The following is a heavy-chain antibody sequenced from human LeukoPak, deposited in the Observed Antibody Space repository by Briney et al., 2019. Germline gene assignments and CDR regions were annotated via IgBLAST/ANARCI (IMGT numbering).Heavy chain of an antibody. CDR3: ARHDRRTGSHFDY. J-gene: IGHJ4*02. D-gene: IGHD1-14*01. CDR2: IYYSGST. V-gene: IGHV4-39*01. CDR1: GGSISSSSYY. Sequence: PSETLSLTCTVSGGSISSSSYYWGWIRQPPGKGLEWIGSIYYSGSTYYNPSLKSRVTISVDTSKNQFSLKLSSVTAADTAVYYCARHDRRTGSHFDYWGQGTLVTVSS.